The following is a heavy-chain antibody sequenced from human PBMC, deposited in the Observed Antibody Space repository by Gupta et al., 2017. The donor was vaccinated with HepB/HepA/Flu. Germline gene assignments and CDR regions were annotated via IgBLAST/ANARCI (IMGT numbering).Heavy chain of an antibody. D-gene: IGHD2-15*01. V-gene: IGHV3-74*01. CDR1: GFTFSSSW. Sequence: EMQLVESGGGLVQPGGSLRLSCAASGFTFSSSWMHWVRQAPGKGLVWVSRINSDGGRTSYADSVKGRVTISRDNAKNTVYLQMNSLRAEDTAVYYCVREVVVAGTRYYYYMDVWGKGTTVTVSS. J-gene: IGHJ6*03. CDR3: VREVVVAGTRYYYYMDV. CDR2: INSDGGRT.